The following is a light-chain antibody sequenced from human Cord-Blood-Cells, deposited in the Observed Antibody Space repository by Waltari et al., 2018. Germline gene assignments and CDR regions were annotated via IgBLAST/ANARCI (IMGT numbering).Light chain of an antibody. CDR1: RDISNY. CDR3: QQYDNLYS. Sequence: DIQMTQSPSFVSASVGDRVTITCQASRDISNYLNWFQQKPGRAPKVLIYDASKLEAGVPSRFSGRGSGTDFTFTISSLQPEDVATYYCQQYDNLYSFGQGTKLEIK. V-gene: IGKV1-33*01. J-gene: IGKJ2*03. CDR2: DAS.